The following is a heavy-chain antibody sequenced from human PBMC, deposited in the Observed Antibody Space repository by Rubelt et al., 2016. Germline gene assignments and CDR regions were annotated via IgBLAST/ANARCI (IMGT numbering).Heavy chain of an antibody. D-gene: IGHD3-22*01. CDR3: AKDRGEYYDSSGSYFDY. CDR2: ISWNSGSI. V-gene: IGHV3-9*01. CDR1: GFTFSSYA. Sequence: EVQLVESGGGLVQPGGSLRLSCAASGFTFSSYAMSWVRQAPGKGLEWVSGISWNSGSIGYADSVKGRFTISRDNAKNSLYLQMNSLRAEDTALYYCAKDRGEYYDSSGSYFDYWGQGTLVTVSS. J-gene: IGHJ4*02.